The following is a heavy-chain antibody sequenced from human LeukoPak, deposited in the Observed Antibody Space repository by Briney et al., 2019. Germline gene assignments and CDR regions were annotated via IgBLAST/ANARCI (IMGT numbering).Heavy chain of an antibody. D-gene: IGHD2-21*01. V-gene: IGHV4-61*02. CDR1: GGSISSGSYY. CDR2: IYTSGST. J-gene: IGHJ3*02. CDR3: ARGLWPSYAFDI. Sequence: SETLSLTCTVFGGSISSGSYYWSWIRQPAGKGLEWIGRIYTSGSTNYNPSLKSRVTISVDTSKNQFSLKLSSVTAADTAVYYCARGLWPSYAFDIWGQGTMVTVSS.